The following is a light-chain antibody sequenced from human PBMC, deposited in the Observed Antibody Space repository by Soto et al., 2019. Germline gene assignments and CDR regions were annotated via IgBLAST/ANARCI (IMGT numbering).Light chain of an antibody. CDR1: QPIGTS. J-gene: IGKJ1*01. V-gene: IGKV1-39*01. CDR3: LQGYNTFWT. CDR2: SAS. Sequence: DIQMTQSPSSLSASVGDSVTVTCRASQPIGTSLHWYQQRAGKAPKVLISSASRLQSGVSSRFSGSGSGTHFTLTFSSLRPEDSATYYCLQGYNTFWTFGQGTKVEIK.